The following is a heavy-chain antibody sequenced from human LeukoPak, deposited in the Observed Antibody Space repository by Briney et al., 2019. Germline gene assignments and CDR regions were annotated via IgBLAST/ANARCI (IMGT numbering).Heavy chain of an antibody. V-gene: IGHV3-30*03. CDR1: GFTFSSYA. D-gene: IGHD3-22*01. Sequence: GGSLRLSCAASGFTFSSYAMHWVRQAPGQGLEWVAVISYDGSNKYYADSVKGRFTISRDNSKNTLYLQMNSLRAEDTAVYYCARSMVYYYDSSGYYYSPKTDYGMDVWGQGTTVTVSS. CDR3: ARSMVYYYDSSGYYYSPKTDYGMDV. J-gene: IGHJ6*02. CDR2: ISYDGSNK.